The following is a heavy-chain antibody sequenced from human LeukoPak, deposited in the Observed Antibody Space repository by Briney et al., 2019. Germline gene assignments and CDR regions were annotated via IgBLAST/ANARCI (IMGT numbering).Heavy chain of an antibody. J-gene: IGHJ4*02. D-gene: IGHD3-3*01. Sequence: GGSLRLSCAASGFTFSTYAMHWVRQAPGKGLEWLTVISYNGSHQYYSDSVRGRFTISRDNSRNSVFLRINRLRPEDTAVYYCATSIRRITISSWGQGTLVTVSS. CDR3: ATSIRRITISS. V-gene: IGHV3-30*04. CDR2: ISYNGSHQ. CDR1: GFTFSTYA.